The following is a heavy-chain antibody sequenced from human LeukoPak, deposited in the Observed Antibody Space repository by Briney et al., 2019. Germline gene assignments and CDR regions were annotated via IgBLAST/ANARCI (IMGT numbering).Heavy chain of an antibody. CDR1: GFAFSTQG. D-gene: IGHD3-22*01. Sequence: GGSLRLSCATSGFAFSTQGMHWVRQAPGKGLEWVAAIWHDGNNKYYVDSVKGRFTISRDNSKNTVYLQTNSLRVEDTAVYYCARDSGDSSGYYPGYWGQGTLVTVSS. J-gene: IGHJ4*02. CDR2: IWHDGNNK. V-gene: IGHV3-33*01. CDR3: ARDSGDSSGYYPGY.